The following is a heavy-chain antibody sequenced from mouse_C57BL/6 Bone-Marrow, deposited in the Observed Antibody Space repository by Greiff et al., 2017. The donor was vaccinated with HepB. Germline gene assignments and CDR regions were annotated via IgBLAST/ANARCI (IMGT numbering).Heavy chain of an antibody. CDR2: IYPGGGYT. D-gene: IGHD3-2*02. Sequence: QVQLKESGAELVRPGTSVKMSCKASGYTFTNYWIGWAKQRPGHGLEWIGDIYPGGGYTNYNEKFKGKATLTVDKSSSTAYMQLSSLTSEDSAVYYCARELRLGYYFDYWGQGTTLTVSS. V-gene: IGHV1-63*01. CDR1: GYTFTNYW. CDR3: ARELRLGYYFDY. J-gene: IGHJ2*01.